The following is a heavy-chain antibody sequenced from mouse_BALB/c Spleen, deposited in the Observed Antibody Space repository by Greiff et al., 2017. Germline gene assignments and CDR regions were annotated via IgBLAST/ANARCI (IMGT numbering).Heavy chain of an antibody. CDR2: IISCGSYT. V-gene: IGHV5-9-3*01. CDR1: LFTFIIYS. Sequence: LFHPGFSLKLSFSSSLFTFIIYSISFFLHTPYKILYFFSTIISCGSYTYYPYSVKGRFTISRDNAKNTLYLQMSSLRSEYTAMYYCARNDDGYSRFAYWGQGTLVNVYA. D-gene: IGHD2-3*01. CDR3: ARNDDGYSRFAY. J-gene: IGHJ3*01.